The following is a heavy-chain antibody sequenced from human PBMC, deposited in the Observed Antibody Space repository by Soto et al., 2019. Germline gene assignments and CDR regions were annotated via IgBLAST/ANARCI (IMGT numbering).Heavy chain of an antibody. J-gene: IGHJ4*02. Sequence: EVQLVESGGGLIQPGGSLKLSCAASGFTVGNNYMSWVRQAQGKGLEWVSLIYSTGTTKYADSVKGRFTVSRDNAKNTLYLQMNSLSADDAAVYYCAKDGRGSGSHYKSFGYWGQGTLVTVSS. V-gene: IGHV3-53*01. CDR2: IYSTGTT. CDR3: AKDGRGSGSHYKSFGY. CDR1: GFTVGNNY. D-gene: IGHD3-10*01.